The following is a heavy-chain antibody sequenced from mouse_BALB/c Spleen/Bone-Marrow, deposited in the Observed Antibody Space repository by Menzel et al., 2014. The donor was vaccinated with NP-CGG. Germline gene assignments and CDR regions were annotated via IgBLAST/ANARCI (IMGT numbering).Heavy chain of an antibody. Sequence: QLQQSGGGLVQPGGSRKLSCAAPGFTFSSFGMHWVRQAPENGLEWVAYISSGSSTIYYADTVKGRFTISRDNPKNTLFLQMTSLRSEDTAMYYCASSHYGYFDYWGQGTTLTVSS. J-gene: IGHJ2*01. CDR2: ISSGSSTI. CDR3: ASSHYGYFDY. V-gene: IGHV5-17*02. D-gene: IGHD1-1*01. CDR1: GFTFSSFG.